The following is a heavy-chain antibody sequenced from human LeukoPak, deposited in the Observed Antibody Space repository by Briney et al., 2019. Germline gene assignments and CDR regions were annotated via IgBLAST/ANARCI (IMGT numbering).Heavy chain of an antibody. CDR2: IHYSGST. Sequence: SQTLSLTCTVSGGSISSGDYYWSWIRQPPGKGLEWIGYIHYSGSTYYTPSLKSRLTISVDTSKNQFSLKLSSVTAADTAVYYCARGTARIAAYWGQGALVTVSS. CDR1: GGSISSGDYY. J-gene: IGHJ4*02. V-gene: IGHV4-30-4*01. D-gene: IGHD6-13*01. CDR3: ARGTARIAAY.